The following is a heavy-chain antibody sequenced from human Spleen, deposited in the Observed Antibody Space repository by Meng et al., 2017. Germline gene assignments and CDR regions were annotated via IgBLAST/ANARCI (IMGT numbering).Heavy chain of an antibody. Sequence: QVQLQPSGPGLVKPSQTLSPTCAISGDSVSSNSVAWNWIWQSPSRGLEWLGRTYYRSRWYKDYAVSVKSRITINPDTSKNEFSLQLNSVTPEDTAVYFCARGTATLDFWGHGTLVTVSS. CDR2: TYYRSRWYK. V-gene: IGHV6-1*01. CDR1: GDSVSSNSVA. D-gene: IGHD2-15*01. CDR3: ARGTATLDF. J-gene: IGHJ4*01.